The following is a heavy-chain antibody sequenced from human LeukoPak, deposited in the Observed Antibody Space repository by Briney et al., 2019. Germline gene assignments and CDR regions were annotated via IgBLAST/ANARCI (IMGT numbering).Heavy chain of an antibody. V-gene: IGHV4-34*01. CDR1: GGSFSGYY. J-gene: IGHJ5*02. D-gene: IGHD2-15*01. Sequence: SETLSLTCAVYGGSFSGYYWSWIRQPPGKGLEWIGEINHSGSTNYNPSLKSRVTISVDTSKNQFSLKLSSVTAADTAVYYCARDPCSGGSCNLSWFDPWGQGTLVTVSS. CDR2: INHSGST. CDR3: ARDPCSGGSCNLSWFDP.